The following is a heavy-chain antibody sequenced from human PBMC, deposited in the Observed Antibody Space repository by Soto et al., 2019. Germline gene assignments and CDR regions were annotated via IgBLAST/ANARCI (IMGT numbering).Heavy chain of an antibody. Sequence: EVQLVESGGGLVKPGGSLRLSCAASGFTFSSYSMNWVRQAPGKGLEWVSSISSSSSYIYYADSVKGRFTISRDNAKNSLYLQMNSLRAEDTAVYYCARASTAAGTDHAYWGQGTLVTVSS. D-gene: IGHD6-13*01. CDR3: ARASTAAGTDHAY. J-gene: IGHJ4*02. V-gene: IGHV3-21*01. CDR2: ISSSSSYI. CDR1: GFTFSSYS.